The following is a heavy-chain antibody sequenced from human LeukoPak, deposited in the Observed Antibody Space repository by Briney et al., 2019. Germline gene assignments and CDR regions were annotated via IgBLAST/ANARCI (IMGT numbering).Heavy chain of an antibody. J-gene: IGHJ4*02. D-gene: IGHD2-2*01. Sequence: ASVKVSCKTSGYTFTIYGISWVRLAPGQGLEWMGWISPYNGNTNYAQKFQDRVTMTTDTSTSTAYMELRSLRSDDTAVYYCARDFPCSSTSCYGGGNDYWGQGTLVTVSS. CDR3: ARDFPCSSTSCYGGGNDY. V-gene: IGHV1-18*01. CDR1: GYTFTIYG. CDR2: ISPYNGNT.